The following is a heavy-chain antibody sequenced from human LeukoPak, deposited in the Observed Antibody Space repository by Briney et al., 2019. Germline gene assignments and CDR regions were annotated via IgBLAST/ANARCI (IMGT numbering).Heavy chain of an antibody. CDR3: ARLGGYCSSTSCYQWFDP. D-gene: IGHD2-2*01. CDR2: INHSGST. J-gene: IGHJ5*02. Sequence: SETLSLTCAVYGGSFSGYYWSWIRQPPGKGLEWIGEINHSGSTNYNPSLKSRVTISVDTSKNQFSLKLSSVTAADTAVYYCARLGGYCSSTSCYQWFDPWGQGTLVTVSS. V-gene: IGHV4-34*01. CDR1: GGSFSGYY.